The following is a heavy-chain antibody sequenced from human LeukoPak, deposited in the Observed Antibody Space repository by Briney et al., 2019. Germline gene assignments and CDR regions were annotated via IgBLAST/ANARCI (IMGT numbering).Heavy chain of an antibody. D-gene: IGHD5-24*01. CDR3: ARVRFLEMATGAYFDY. Sequence: SETLSLTCTVSGGSISSTSYYWGWIRQPPGKGLEWIGYIYYSGSTYYNPSLKSRVTISVDTSKNQFSLKLSSVTAADTAVYYCARVRFLEMATGAYFDYWGQGTLVTVSS. CDR2: IYYSGST. V-gene: IGHV4-31*03. CDR1: GGSISSTSYY. J-gene: IGHJ4*02.